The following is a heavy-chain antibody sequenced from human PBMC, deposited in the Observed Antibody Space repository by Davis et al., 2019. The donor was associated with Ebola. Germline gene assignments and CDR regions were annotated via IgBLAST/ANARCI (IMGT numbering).Heavy chain of an antibody. D-gene: IGHD3-3*01. Sequence: GESLKIFCAASGFTFSSYSMSWVRQAPGKGLEWVSAISGSGGSTYYADSVKGRFTISRDNSKKTLYLQMNSLRAEDTAVYYCAKSGLSFGVVKYHYGMDVWGKGTTVTVSS. V-gene: IGHV3-23*01. CDR3: AKSGLSFGVVKYHYGMDV. CDR2: ISGSGGST. CDR1: GFTFSSYS. J-gene: IGHJ6*04.